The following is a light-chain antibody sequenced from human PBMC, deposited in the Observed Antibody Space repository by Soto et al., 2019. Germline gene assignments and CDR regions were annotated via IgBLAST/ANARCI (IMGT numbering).Light chain of an antibody. CDR3: HQYDNAPQT. CDR1: QTLRRTY. Sequence: EIVLMQSPGTLSLSPGERATLSCRASQTLRRTYIAWYQQKPGQAPRVLIYGASKRATGIPDRFSGSGSGTDFRLTISRLEAEDFAVYYWHQYDNAPQTYGQGTKVEIK. J-gene: IGKJ2*01. CDR2: GAS. V-gene: IGKV3-20*01.